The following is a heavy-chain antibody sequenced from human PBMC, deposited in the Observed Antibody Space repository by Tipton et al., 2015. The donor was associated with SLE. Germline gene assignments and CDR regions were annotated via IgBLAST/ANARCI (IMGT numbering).Heavy chain of an antibody. CDR1: GFSVSSGY. V-gene: IGHV3-66*02. CDR2: LYSDTTT. Sequence: SLRLSCAASGFSVSSGYMIWVRQAPGKGLEWVSVLYSDTTTYYADSVKGRFTISRDNSKNTLYLQMISLRAEDTAVYYCARSFTASFEYWGQGTLVTVSS. J-gene: IGHJ4*02. CDR3: ARSFTASFEY. D-gene: IGHD5-18*01.